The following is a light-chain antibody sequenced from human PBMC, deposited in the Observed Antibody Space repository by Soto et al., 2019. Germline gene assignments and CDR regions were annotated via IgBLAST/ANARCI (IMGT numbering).Light chain of an antibody. CDR1: QSVSSNY. V-gene: IGKV3-20*01. CDR2: GAS. Sequence: EIVLTQSPGTLSLSPGERATLSCRTGQSVSSNYLAWYQQKPGQAPRLFIYGASSRATGIPDRFSGSGSGTDFTLTISRLEPEDFAVYYCQQYGISPRTFGQGTKVDI. J-gene: IGKJ1*01. CDR3: QQYGISPRT.